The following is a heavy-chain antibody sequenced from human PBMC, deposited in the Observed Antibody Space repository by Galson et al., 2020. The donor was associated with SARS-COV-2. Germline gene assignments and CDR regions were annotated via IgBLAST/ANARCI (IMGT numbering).Heavy chain of an antibody. V-gene: IGHV2-5*01. J-gene: IGHJ4*02. D-gene: IGHD3-3*01. CDR3: QRSAPSTWTFCGVVVVMDFFDY. Sequence: ESGPTLVKPTQTLTLTCTFSGFSLTTNAVGVGWIRQPPGKALEWIALTYWNDDKRYSPSLKSRHTIPKDTTKNQVVLTMTNMDPVETATYFCQRSAPSTWTFCGVVVVMDFFDYGGQGTLVTVSS. CDR1: GFSLTTNAVG. CDR2: TYWNDDK.